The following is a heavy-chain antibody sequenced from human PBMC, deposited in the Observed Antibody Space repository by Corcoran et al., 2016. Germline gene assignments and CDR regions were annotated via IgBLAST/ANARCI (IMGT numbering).Heavy chain of an antibody. CDR2: ISSSSSTI. Sequence: EVQLVESGGGLVQPGGSLRLSCAASGFTFSSYSMNWVRQAPGKGLEWVSYISSSSSTIYYADSVKGRFTISRDNAKNSLYLQMNSLRDADTAVYYCAREVIGYYGMDVWGQGTTVTVSS. CDR3: AREVIGYYGMDV. V-gene: IGHV3-48*02. J-gene: IGHJ6*02. CDR1: GFTFSSYS. D-gene: IGHD3-3*01.